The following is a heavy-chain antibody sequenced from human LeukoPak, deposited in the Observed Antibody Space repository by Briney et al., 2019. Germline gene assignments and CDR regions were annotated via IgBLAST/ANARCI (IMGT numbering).Heavy chain of an antibody. CDR1: GYSFTSYW. CDR2: IHPGDSDT. Sequence: GESLKISCKGSGYSFTSYWIGWVRQMPGKGLEWMGIIHPGDSDTRYSPSFQGQVTISANKSISTAYLQWGSLKASDTAMYYCARHVRNDTVMVYWGQGTLVTVSS. CDR3: ARHVRNDTVMVY. J-gene: IGHJ4*02. V-gene: IGHV5-51*01. D-gene: IGHD5-18*01.